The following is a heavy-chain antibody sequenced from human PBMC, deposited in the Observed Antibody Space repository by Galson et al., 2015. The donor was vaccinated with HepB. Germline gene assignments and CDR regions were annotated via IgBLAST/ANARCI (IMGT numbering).Heavy chain of an antibody. V-gene: IGHV3-48*02. Sequence: SLRLSCAASGFTFSSYTMSWVRQAPGKGLEWVSYISVSTNVVFYAASVRGRFTISRDNAKNSLYLQINSLRDEDTAVYYCARPKRGHSDYWGQGALVTVSS. J-gene: IGHJ4*02. CDR2: ISVSTNVV. CDR1: GFTFSSYT. CDR3: ARPKRGHSDY.